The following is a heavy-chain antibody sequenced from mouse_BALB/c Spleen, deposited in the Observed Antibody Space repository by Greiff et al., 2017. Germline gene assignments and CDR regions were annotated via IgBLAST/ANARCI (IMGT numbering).Heavy chain of an antibody. CDR1: GFTFSSFG. J-gene: IGHJ2*01. CDR3: ARRGGSTLYFDY. Sequence: EVKLEESGGGLVQPGGSRKLSCAASGFTFSSFGMHWVRQSPEKGLEWVAYISSGSSTIYYADTVKGRFTISRDNPKNTLFLQMTSLRSEDTAMYYCARRGGSTLYFDYWGQGTTLTVSS. CDR2: ISSGSSTI. V-gene: IGHV5-17*02.